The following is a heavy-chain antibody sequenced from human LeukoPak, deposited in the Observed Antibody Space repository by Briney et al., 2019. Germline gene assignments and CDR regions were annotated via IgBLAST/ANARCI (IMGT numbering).Heavy chain of an antibody. CDR3: TKAPLMSCTGAFCYPFDS. Sequence: GGSLRLSCAASGFTFTNYAMSWVRQPPGKGLEWVSATVGSRPDTYHADSVKGRFTVSRDNSRNTLYLQMNNLSIEDSAVYYCTKAPLMSCTGAFCYPFDSWGQGVLVTVSS. D-gene: IGHD2-8*02. CDR2: TVGSRPDT. CDR1: GFTFTNYA. J-gene: IGHJ4*02. V-gene: IGHV3-23*01.